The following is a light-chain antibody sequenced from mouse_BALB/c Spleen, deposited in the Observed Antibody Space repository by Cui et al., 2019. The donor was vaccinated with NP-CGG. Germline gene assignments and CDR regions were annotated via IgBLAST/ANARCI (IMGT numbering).Light chain of an antibody. CDR1: TGAVSSNNF. V-gene: IGLV1*01. CDR2: GTN. Sequence: QAIVTQASALTTSPGETVTLTCRSSTGAVSSNNFANWVQEKPDHLFTGLIGGTNNRAPGVPARFSGSLIGDKAALTITGARTEDEAIYFCALWYSNHWVFGGGTKLTVL. CDR3: ALWYSNHWV. J-gene: IGLJ1*01.